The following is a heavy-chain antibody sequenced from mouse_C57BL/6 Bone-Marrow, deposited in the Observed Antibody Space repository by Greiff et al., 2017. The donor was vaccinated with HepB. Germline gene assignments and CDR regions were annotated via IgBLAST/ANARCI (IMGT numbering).Heavy chain of an antibody. J-gene: IGHJ2*01. V-gene: IGHV1-54*01. CDR2: INPGSGGT. D-gene: IGHD1-1*01. Sequence: QVQLQQSGAELVRPGTSVKVSCKASGYAFTNYLIEWVKQRPGQGLEWIGVINPGSGGTNYNEKFKGKATLTADKSSSTAYMQLSSLTSEDSAVYFCARDGSLDYWGQGTTLTVFS. CDR1: GYAFTNYL. CDR3: ARDGSLDY.